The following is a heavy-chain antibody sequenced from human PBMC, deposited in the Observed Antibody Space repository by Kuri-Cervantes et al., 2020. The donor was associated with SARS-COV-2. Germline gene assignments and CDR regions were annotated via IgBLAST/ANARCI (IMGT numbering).Heavy chain of an antibody. Sequence: SETLSLTCTVSGGSISSYYWSWIRQPPGKGLEWIGYLYYSGSTNYNPSLKSRVTISVDTSKDQFSLKLSSVTAADTAVYYCARGIGGSALCYFDYWGQGNLVTVSS. D-gene: IGHD1-26*01. J-gene: IGHJ4*02. CDR1: GGSISSYY. CDR3: ARGIGGSALCYFDY. CDR2: LYYSGST. V-gene: IGHV4-59*12.